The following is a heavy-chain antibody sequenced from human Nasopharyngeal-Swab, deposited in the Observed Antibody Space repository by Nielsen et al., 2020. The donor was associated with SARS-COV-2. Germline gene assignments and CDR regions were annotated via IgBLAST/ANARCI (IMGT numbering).Heavy chain of an antibody. V-gene: IGHV4-30-4*01. CDR1: GGSISSGDYY. D-gene: IGHD6-13*01. J-gene: IGHJ4*02. Sequence: SENLSLTCTVSGGSISSGDYYWSWIRQPPGKGLEWIGYIYYSGSTYYNPSLKSRVTISVDTSKNQFSLKLSSVTAADTAVYYCARVFEAAAGLDYWGQGTLVTVSS. CDR2: IYYSGST. CDR3: ARVFEAAAGLDY.